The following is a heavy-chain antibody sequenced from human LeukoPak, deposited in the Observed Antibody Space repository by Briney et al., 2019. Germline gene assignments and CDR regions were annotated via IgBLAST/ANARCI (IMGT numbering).Heavy chain of an antibody. J-gene: IGHJ4*02. V-gene: IGHV4-59*01. CDR2: IYYNGNT. CDR3: AKSGVWYGEYYLDY. Sequence: KSSETLSLTCTVFGGSISSYYWSWIRQPPGKGLEGIGYIYYNGNTNYNPSLKSRVTISIDTSKNEFSLNLSSVTAADTAVYYCAKSGVWYGEYYLDYWGQGTLVTVSS. CDR1: GGSISSYY. D-gene: IGHD3-10*01.